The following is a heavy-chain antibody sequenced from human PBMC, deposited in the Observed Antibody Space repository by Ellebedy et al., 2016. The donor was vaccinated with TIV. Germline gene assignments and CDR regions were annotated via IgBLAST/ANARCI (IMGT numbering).Heavy chain of an antibody. Sequence: PSETLSLTCTVSGASISSYYWNWLRQPPGRGLEWLGHIFYNGNTNYNPSLKSQTTISLDTSKKQFSLKLTSVTTADTAVYYCATRSYGSGQADVFDIWGQGTVVTVSS. V-gene: IGHV4-59*01. CDR2: IFYNGNT. CDR1: GASISSYY. CDR3: ATRSYGSGQADVFDI. D-gene: IGHD3-10*01. J-gene: IGHJ3*02.